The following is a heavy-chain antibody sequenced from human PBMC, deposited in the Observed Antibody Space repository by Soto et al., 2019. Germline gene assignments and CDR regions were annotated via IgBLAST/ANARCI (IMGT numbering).Heavy chain of an antibody. J-gene: IGHJ6*02. V-gene: IGHV3-64*04. Sequence: GGSLRLSCAASGFTFSSYAMHWVRQAPGKGLEYVSAITSNGGNTDYASSVKGRFTISRDNSKNSLYLQMNSLRDEDTAVYYCARDRRFGSMDVWGQGTTVTVSS. CDR2: ITSNGGNT. D-gene: IGHD3-10*01. CDR3: ARDRRFGSMDV. CDR1: GFTFSSYA.